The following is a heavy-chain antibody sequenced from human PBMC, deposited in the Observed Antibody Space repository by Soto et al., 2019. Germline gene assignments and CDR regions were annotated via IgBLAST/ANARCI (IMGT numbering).Heavy chain of an antibody. CDR2: ISAYNGNT. Sequence: ASCRASGYTCTSYGISGVRQAPGQRLEWMGWISAYNGNTNYAQKLQGRVTMTTDTSTSTAYMELRSLRSDDTAVYYCARDLRHYDFWSGYYYWFDPWGQGTLVTISS. V-gene: IGHV1-18*01. D-gene: IGHD3-3*01. CDR1: GYTCTSYG. CDR3: ARDLRHYDFWSGYYYWFDP. J-gene: IGHJ5*02.